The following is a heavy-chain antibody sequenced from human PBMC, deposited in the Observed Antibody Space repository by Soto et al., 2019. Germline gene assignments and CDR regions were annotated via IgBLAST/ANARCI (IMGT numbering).Heavy chain of an antibody. Sequence: QAPGKGLEWVGFIRSKPYDGTTEYAASAKGRFTISRDDPKSIAYLQMNSLKTEDTAVYYCAKERGSIIRPASYYSSGMDGWGQGSTVTVS. CDR2: IRSKPYDGTT. J-gene: IGHJ6*02. D-gene: IGHD1-20*01. V-gene: IGHV3-49*02. CDR3: AKERGSIIRPASYYSSGMDG.